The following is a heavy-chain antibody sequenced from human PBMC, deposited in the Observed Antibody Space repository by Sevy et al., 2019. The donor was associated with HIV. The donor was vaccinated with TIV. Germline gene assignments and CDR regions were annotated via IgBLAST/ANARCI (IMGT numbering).Heavy chain of an antibody. J-gene: IGHJ3*02. Sequence: GGSLRLSCAASGFTVSSNYMSWVRQAPGKGLEWVSVIYSGGSTYYADSVKGRFTISRDNSKNTLYLQMNSLRAEDTAVYYCATEGFVGWLQRTGAFDIWGQGTMVTVSS. D-gene: IGHD3-16*01. CDR1: GFTVSSNY. CDR3: ATEGFVGWLQRTGAFDI. CDR2: IYSGGST. V-gene: IGHV3-53*01.